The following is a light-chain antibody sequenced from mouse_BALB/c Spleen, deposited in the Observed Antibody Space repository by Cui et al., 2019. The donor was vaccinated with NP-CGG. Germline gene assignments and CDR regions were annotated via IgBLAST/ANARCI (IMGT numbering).Light chain of an antibody. V-gene: IGLV1*01. J-gene: IGLJ1*01. Sequence: QAGATEECALSISPGETVTLTCRSSTGAVTTSNYANWVQEKPDHLFTGLIGGTNNRAPGVPARFSGSLIGDKAALTITGAQTEDEAIYFCALWYSNHWVFGGGTQLTVL. CDR2: GTN. CDR3: ALWYSNHWV. CDR1: TGAVTTSNY.